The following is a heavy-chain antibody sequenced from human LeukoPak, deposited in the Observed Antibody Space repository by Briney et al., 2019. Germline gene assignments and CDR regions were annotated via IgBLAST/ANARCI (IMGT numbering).Heavy chain of an antibody. Sequence: GGSLSLSCAASGFTFSSYWMHWVRQAPGKGLVWVSRINSDGSSTSYADSVKGRFTISRDNAKNTLYLQMNSLRAEDTAVYYCASQRWLQSSFDYWGQGTLVTVSS. CDR1: GFTFSSYW. V-gene: IGHV3-74*01. J-gene: IGHJ4*02. CDR3: ASQRWLQSSFDY. CDR2: INSDGSST. D-gene: IGHD5-24*01.